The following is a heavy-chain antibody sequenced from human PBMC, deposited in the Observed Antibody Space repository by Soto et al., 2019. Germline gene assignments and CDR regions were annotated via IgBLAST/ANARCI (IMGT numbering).Heavy chain of an antibody. J-gene: IGHJ4*02. CDR1: GFTFGIYW. V-gene: IGHV3-7*01. Sequence: HPGGSLRLSCTASGFTFGIYWMTWVRQAPGKGPEWVANIKQDGSETYYVDSVKGRFTISRDNAKSSLLLQLNSLRAEDTAVYYCARGTLWNGYQFFDYWGQGTLVTVSS. CDR2: IKQDGSET. CDR3: ARGTLWNGYQFFDY. D-gene: IGHD3-3*01.